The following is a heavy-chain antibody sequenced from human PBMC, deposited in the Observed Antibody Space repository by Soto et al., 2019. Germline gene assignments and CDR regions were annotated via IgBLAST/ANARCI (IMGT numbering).Heavy chain of an antibody. V-gene: IGHV3-23*01. J-gene: IGHJ4*02. Sequence: PGGSLRLSCAASGFTFSNYALTWVRQAPGKGLEWVSGISGSGGTTFYAGSVKGRSAISRDNSKSTLYLQMNNLRAEDTALYYCAKSPLRYFDWSDYWGQG. CDR3: AKSPLRYFDWSDY. D-gene: IGHD3-9*01. CDR1: GFTFSNYA. CDR2: ISGSGGTT.